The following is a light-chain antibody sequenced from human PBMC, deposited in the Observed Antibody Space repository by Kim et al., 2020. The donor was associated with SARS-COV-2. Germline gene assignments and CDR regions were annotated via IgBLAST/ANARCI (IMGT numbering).Light chain of an antibody. CDR1: QDISDH. CDR2: DAS. V-gene: IGKV1-33*01. Sequence: ASVGDRVTITCQASQDISDHLNWYQQKPGRAPKLLIYDASGLETGVPSRFTGSRSGTDFTFAISSLQPEDFATYYCQQYRHAPPTFGGGTKVDIK. J-gene: IGKJ4*01. CDR3: QQYRHAPPT.